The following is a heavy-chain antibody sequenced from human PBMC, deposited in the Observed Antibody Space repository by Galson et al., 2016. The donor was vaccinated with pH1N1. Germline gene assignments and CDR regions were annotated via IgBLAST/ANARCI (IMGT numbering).Heavy chain of an antibody. CDR1: GFTFSTYW. CDR2: INTDGSDT. Sequence: SLRLSCAASGFTFSTYWMHWVRQAPGEGLVWVSRINTDGSDTTYADSVKGRFTVSRDNAKNTLYLQMNSLRAEDTAVYYCVRPYCGGGTCYPGSGWGHGTLVTVSS. D-gene: IGHD2-15*01. CDR3: VRPYCGGGTCYPGSG. V-gene: IGHV3-74*01. J-gene: IGHJ4*01.